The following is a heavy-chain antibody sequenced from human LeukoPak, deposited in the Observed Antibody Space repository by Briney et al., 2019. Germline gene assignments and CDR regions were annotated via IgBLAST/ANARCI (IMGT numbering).Heavy chain of an antibody. CDR2: RDTQTDNA. CDR1: GYSFTRYD. D-gene: IGHD6-13*01. J-gene: IGHJ6*02. CDR3: ARETSSRWYVYYYYGMDV. Sequence: GASVTVSCKASGYSFTRYDNKWVRQATGPGHESMGWRDTQTDNAGYAQKFPDKVTMSSNTSISTAYMELSSMRPEDTAVYYCARETSSRWYVYYYYGMDVWGQGTTVTVSS. V-gene: IGHV1-8*01.